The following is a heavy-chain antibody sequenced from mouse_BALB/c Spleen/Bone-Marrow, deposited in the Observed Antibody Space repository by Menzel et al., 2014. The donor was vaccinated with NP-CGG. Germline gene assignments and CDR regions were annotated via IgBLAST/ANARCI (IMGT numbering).Heavy chain of an antibody. Sequence: EVKLMESGGGLVQPGGSLRLSCATSGFTFTDYYMSWVRQPPGKSLEWLGFIRNKANGYTTEYSASVKGRFTISRDNSKSILYLQMNTLRAEYSATYFCARALIVFAYWGQGTTLTVSS. J-gene: IGHJ2*01. CDR1: GFTFTDYY. CDR3: ARALIVFAY. CDR2: IRNKANGYTT. V-gene: IGHV7-3*02.